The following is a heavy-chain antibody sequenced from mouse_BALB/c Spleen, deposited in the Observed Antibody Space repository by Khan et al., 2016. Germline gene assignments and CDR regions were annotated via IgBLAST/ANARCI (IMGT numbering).Heavy chain of an antibody. CDR1: GYAFSIYW. Sequence: QVQLKQSGAELVRPGSSVKISCKASGYAFSIYWMNWVKQRPGQGLEWIGQIYPGDGDTDYHGKFKDKATLTADTSSSTAYMQLSSLTYEDSAVYFWARSGYGYDYWGQGTTLTVSS. D-gene: IGHD2-2*01. CDR3: ARSGYGYDY. CDR2: IYPGDGDT. V-gene: IGHV1-80*01. J-gene: IGHJ2*01.